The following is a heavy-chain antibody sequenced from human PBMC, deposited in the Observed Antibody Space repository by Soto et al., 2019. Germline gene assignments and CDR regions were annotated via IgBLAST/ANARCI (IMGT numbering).Heavy chain of an antibody. V-gene: IGHV4-30-4*01. Sequence: PSETLSLTCSVSGGSVSRSDYYWSWIRQPPGKGLEWIGYIYSTGKTYYNPSLRSRLTISLDAPTNQFSLQLTSVTAADTAVYYSARGYYESSDYYAGSPIFDYWGQGTRGTVSS. CDR2: IYSTGKT. CDR3: ARGYYESSDYYAGSPIFDY. CDR1: GGSVSRSDYY. J-gene: IGHJ4*02. D-gene: IGHD3-22*01.